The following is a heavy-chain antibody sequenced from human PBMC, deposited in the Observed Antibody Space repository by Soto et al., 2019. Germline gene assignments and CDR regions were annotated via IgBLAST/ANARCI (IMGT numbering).Heavy chain of an antibody. CDR2: INHSGST. CDR1: GGSFSGYY. J-gene: IGHJ5*02. CDR3: ARGHNWFDP. Sequence: SETLSLTCAVYGGSFSGYYWSWIRQPPGKGLEWIGEINHSGSTNYNPSLKSRVAISVDTSKNQFSLKLSSVTAADTAVYYCARGHNWFDPWGQGTLVTVSS. V-gene: IGHV4-34*01.